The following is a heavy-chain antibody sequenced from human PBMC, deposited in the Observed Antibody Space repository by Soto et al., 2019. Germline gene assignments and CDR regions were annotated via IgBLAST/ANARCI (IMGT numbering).Heavy chain of an antibody. CDR3: ARRGYIGDFDY. Sequence: QVQLQESGPGLVKPSQTLSLTCTVSGGSISSGGYYWSWIRQHPGKGLEWIGYIYYSRSTSYNPSLESRVNISVDTSKNQFSLKLSSVTAADTAVYYCARRGYIGDFDYWGQGTLVTVSS. CDR2: IYYSRST. J-gene: IGHJ4*02. V-gene: IGHV4-31*03. CDR1: GGSISSGGYY. D-gene: IGHD5-12*01.